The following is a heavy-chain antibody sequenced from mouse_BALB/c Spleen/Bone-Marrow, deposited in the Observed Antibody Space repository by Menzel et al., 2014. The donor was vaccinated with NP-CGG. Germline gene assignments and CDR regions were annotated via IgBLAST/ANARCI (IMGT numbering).Heavy chain of an antibody. CDR1: GFNIKDTY. J-gene: IGHJ3*01. D-gene: IGHD2-2*01. CDR2: IDPANGNT. V-gene: IGHV14-3*02. Sequence: EVKLVESGAELVKPGAPVKLSCTASGFNIKDTYMHWVEQRPEQGLEWIGRIDPANGNTKYDPKFQGKATITADTSSNTAYLQLSSLTSEDTAVYYSARIGYLYWGQGTLVTVSA. CDR3: ARIGYLY.